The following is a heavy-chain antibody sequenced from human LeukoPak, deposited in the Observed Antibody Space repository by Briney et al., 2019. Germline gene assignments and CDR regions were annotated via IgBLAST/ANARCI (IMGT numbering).Heavy chain of an antibody. J-gene: IGHJ6*02. CDR2: INHSGST. V-gene: IGHV4-34*01. CDR1: GGSFSGYY. Sequence: SETLSLTYAVYGGSFSGYYWSWIRQPPGKGLEWIGEINHSGSTNYNPSLKSRVTISVDTSKNQSSLKLSSVTAADTAVYYCARGRRRNYYYGMDVWGQGTTVTVSS. CDR3: ARGRRRNYYYGMDV.